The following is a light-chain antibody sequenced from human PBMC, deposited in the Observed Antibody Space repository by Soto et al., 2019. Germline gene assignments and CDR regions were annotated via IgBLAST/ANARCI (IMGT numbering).Light chain of an antibody. CDR3: QVWDGYSDHVV. V-gene: IGLV3-21*04. J-gene: IGLJ2*01. CDR2: YGS. CDR1: NIGGKS. Sequence: SYELTQAPSVSVAPGRTARISCGGNNIGGKSVHWYQQKPGQAPVLVIYYGSDRPSGIPERFSGSNSGNTATLTISRVEAGDEADYYCQVWDGYSDHVVFGGGTKVTVL.